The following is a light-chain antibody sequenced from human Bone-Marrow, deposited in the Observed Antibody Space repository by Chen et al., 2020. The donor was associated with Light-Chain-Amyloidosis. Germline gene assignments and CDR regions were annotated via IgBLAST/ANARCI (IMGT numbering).Light chain of an antibody. CDR1: RSDFGPFNY. CDR2: DVN. CDR3: SSFAVSKIVL. J-gene: IGLJ3*02. V-gene: IGLV2-8*01. Sequence: QSALTQPPSASGSPGQSVTISCTGARSDFGPFNYVSWYQQHPGKAPKLIMFDVNRRPSGVPGRFSGSKSGNTASLPVSGLQPDDEADYYCSSFAVSKIVLFGGGTKLTVL.